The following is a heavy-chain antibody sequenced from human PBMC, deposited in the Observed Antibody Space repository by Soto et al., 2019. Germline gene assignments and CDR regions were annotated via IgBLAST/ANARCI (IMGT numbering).Heavy chain of an antibody. CDR1: GDSVSSNSAA. V-gene: IGHV6-1*01. J-gene: IGHJ4*02. D-gene: IGHD2-21*01. CDR2: TFYRSKWYN. Sequence: PSPTLSLTCVISGDSVSSNSAAWNWIRQSPSSGLEWLGRTFYRSKWYNEYAVSVNSRITINPDTVKNQFSLQLRSLTPDDTAVYYCTRFGGGENYWAQGTPVTVSS. CDR3: TRFGGGENY.